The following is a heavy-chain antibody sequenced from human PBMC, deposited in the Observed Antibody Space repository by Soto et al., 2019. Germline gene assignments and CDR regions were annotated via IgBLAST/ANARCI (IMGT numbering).Heavy chain of an antibody. D-gene: IGHD4-17*01. CDR2: IYYSGGT. Sequence: SETLSLTCTVSGGSISSYYWSWIRQPPGKGLEWIGYIYYSGGTNYNPSLKSRVTISVDTSKNQFSLKLSSVTAADTAVYYCARENLEGDYVQFDYWGQGTLVTVSS. V-gene: IGHV4-59*01. CDR1: GGSISSYY. CDR3: ARENLEGDYVQFDY. J-gene: IGHJ4*02.